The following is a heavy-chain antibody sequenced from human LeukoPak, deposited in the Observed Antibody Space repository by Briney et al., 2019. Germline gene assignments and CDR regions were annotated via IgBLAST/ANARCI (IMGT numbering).Heavy chain of an antibody. V-gene: IGHV3-23*01. D-gene: IGHD6-19*01. J-gene: IGHJ4*02. CDR2: ISRSDART. CDR3: AKPLSGWCSFDY. Sequence: QPGGSLRLCCAASGFTFISNAMSWVRYAPGKGLDGVSVISRSDARTYYADSVKGRFTISRTNSKTTLNLQISGLRAEDTALYYCAKPLSGWCSFDYWGQGTLVTVSS. CDR1: GFTFISNA.